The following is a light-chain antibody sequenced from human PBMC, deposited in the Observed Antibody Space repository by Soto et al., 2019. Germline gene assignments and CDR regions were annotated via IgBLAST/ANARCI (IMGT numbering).Light chain of an antibody. CDR2: DAS. CDR1: QGISSA. CDR3: QQFNNYPLT. V-gene: IGKV1D-13*01. J-gene: IGKJ5*01. Sequence: AIQLTQSPSSLSASVGDRVTITCRASQGISSALAWYQQKPGKAPKLLIYDASSLESGVPSRFSGSGSGTDFTLTISSLQPEDFETYYCQQFNNYPLTFGQGNRLEIK.